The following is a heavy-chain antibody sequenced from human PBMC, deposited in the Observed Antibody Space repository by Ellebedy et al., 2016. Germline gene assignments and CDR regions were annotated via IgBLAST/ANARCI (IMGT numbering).Heavy chain of an antibody. V-gene: IGHV3-66*01. CDR2: IYSGGST. J-gene: IGHJ6*02. CDR3: ARDRTPYYYYGMDV. Sequence: GGSLRLXXAASGFTVSSNYMSWVRQAPGKGLEWVSVIYSGGSTYYADSVKGRFTISRDNSKNTLYLQMNSLRAEDTAVYYCARDRTPYYYYGMDVWGQGTTVTVSS. CDR1: GFTVSSNY.